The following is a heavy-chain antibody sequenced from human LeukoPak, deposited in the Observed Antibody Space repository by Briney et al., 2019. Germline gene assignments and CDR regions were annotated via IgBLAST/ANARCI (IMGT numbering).Heavy chain of an antibody. J-gene: IGHJ5*02. V-gene: IGHV3-21*01. D-gene: IGHD6-13*01. CDR2: ISSSSSYI. Sequence: GGSLRLSCADSGFTFSSYSMSWVRQAPGKGLEWVSSISSSSSYIYYADSVKGRFTISRGNAKNSLYLQMNSLTAEDTAVYYCASRPVAAAGTDWFDPWGQGTLVTVSS. CDR1: GFTFSSYS. CDR3: ASRPVAAAGTDWFDP.